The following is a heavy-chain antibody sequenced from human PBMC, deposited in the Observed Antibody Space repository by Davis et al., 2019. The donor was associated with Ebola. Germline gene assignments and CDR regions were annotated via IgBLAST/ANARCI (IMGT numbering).Heavy chain of an antibody. CDR1: GFTFSDHY. V-gene: IGHV3-11*04. CDR2: ITHRGSTK. D-gene: IGHD6-19*01. Sequence: GESLKISCATSGFTFSDHYMSWIRQAPGKGLEWLSDITHRGSTKYHADSVRGRFTISRDNAKSSLYLEMNSLRLDDTAVYYCAREGSGSGWSLGWYFDLWGRGTLVTVSS. CDR3: AREGSGSGWSLGWYFDL. J-gene: IGHJ2*01.